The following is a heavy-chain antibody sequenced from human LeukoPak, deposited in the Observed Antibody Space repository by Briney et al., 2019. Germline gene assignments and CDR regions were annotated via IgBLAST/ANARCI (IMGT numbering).Heavy chain of an antibody. V-gene: IGHV1-24*01. CDR2: FDPEDGET. CDR1: GYTLTELS. D-gene: IGHD4-17*01. Sequence: ASVKVSCKVSGYTLTELSMHWVRQAPGKGLERMGGFDPEDGETIYAQKFQGRVTMTEDTSTDTAYMELSSLRSEDTAVYYCATDGPMTTGYGMDVWGQGTTVTVSS. J-gene: IGHJ6*02. CDR3: ATDGPMTTGYGMDV.